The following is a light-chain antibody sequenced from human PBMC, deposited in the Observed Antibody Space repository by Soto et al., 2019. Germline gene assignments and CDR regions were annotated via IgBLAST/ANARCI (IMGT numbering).Light chain of an antibody. CDR1: SSNLGQNP. CDR2: SNS. Sequence: QSVLTQPPSASGTPGQRVTISCSGSSSNLGQNPVHWYQQLPGTAPKHLIYSNSYRPSGVPDRFSGSKSGTSASLAISGLQSEAEADYYCAAWDDSLTGSWVFGGGTKLTVL. CDR3: AAWDDSLTGSWV. J-gene: IGLJ3*02. V-gene: IGLV1-44*01.